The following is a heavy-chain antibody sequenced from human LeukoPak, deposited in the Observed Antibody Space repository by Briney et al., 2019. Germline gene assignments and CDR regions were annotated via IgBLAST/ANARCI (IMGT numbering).Heavy chain of an antibody. D-gene: IGHD1-26*01. Sequence: PGGSLRLSCAASGFNVRTNYMSWVRQAPGKGLEWVSIIYPGGSTYYADSMKGRFTISRDNSRNTLYLRIHSLTAEDTAIYYCAKDAQWEMKDSWGQGALVTVSS. CDR3: AKDAQWEMKDS. J-gene: IGHJ4*02. V-gene: IGHV3-53*01. CDR1: GFNVRTNY. CDR2: IYPGGST.